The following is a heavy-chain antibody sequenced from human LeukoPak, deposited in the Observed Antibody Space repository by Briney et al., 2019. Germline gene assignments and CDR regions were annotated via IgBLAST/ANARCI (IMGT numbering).Heavy chain of an antibody. V-gene: IGHV3-74*01. Sequence: GGSLRLSCAASGFTFSNYWMHWVRQAPGKGLVWVSRINSDGGSTNYADSVKGRFTISRDNAKNTLYLQMNSLRAEDTAVYYCARGAGYYHGSGSYYNDYWGQGTLVTVSS. CDR3: ARGAGYYHGSGSYYNDY. J-gene: IGHJ4*02. CDR1: GFTFSNYW. D-gene: IGHD3-10*01. CDR2: INSDGGST.